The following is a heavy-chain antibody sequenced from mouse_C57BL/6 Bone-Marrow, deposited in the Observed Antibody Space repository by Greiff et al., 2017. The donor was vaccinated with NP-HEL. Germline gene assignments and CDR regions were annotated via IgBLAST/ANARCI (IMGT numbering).Heavy chain of an antibody. J-gene: IGHJ2*01. CDR3: ARALLLGDY. Sequence: QVQLQQPGAELVKPGASVKLSCKASGYSFTSSWMHWVKQRPGQGLEWIGMIHPNSGSTNYNEKFKSKATLTVDKSSSTAYMQLSSLTSEDSAVYYCARALLLGDYWGQGTTLTVSS. D-gene: IGHD1-1*01. V-gene: IGHV1-64*01. CDR1: GYSFTSSW. CDR2: IHPNSGST.